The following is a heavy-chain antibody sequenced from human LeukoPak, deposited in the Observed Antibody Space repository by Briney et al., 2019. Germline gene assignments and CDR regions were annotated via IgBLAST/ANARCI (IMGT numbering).Heavy chain of an antibody. J-gene: IGHJ2*01. CDR2: IYYSGST. V-gene: IGHV4-59*01. D-gene: IGHD3-10*01. Sequence: SETLSLTCTVSGGSTSSYYWSWIRQPPGKGLEWIGYIYYSGSTNYKPSLKSRVTISVDTSKNQFSLKLNSVTAADTAVYYCARVYYGRSYDYWYFDLWGRGTLVTVSS. CDR1: GGSTSSYY. CDR3: ARVYYGRSYDYWYFDL.